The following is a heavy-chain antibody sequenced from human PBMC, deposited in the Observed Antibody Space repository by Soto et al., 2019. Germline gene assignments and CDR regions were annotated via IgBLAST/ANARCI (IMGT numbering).Heavy chain of an antibody. CDR2: IYWDDDK. J-gene: IGHJ4*02. D-gene: IGHD6-13*01. CDR1: GFSLSTSGVG. Sequence: QITLKESGPTLVKPTQTLTLTCTFSGFSLSTSGVGVGWIRQPPGKALEWLALIYWDDDKRYSPSLKSRLTITKDTSKIQVVLTMTNMDPVDTATYYCAHSSGAAAGTELFDYWGQGTLVTVFS. V-gene: IGHV2-5*02. CDR3: AHSSGAAAGTELFDY.